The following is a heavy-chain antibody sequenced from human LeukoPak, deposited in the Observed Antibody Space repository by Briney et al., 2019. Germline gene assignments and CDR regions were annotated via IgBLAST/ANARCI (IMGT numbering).Heavy chain of an antibody. D-gene: IGHD2-2*01. CDR3: ARDTSTSWTQLDNAFDI. CDR2: IKQDGSEK. V-gene: IGHV3-7*01. J-gene: IGHJ3*02. Sequence: PGRSLRLSCAASGFSFSEHGMHWVRQAPGKGLEWVANIKQDGSEKYYVDSVKGRFTISRDNAKNSLYLQMNSLRAEDTAVYYCARDTSTSWTQLDNAFDIWGQGTMVTVSS. CDR1: GFSFSEHG.